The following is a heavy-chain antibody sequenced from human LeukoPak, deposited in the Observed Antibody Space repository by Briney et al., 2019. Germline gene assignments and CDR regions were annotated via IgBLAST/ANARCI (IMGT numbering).Heavy chain of an antibody. CDR1: GYSFISGCY. Sequence: SETLSLTCNVSGYSFISGCYWGWIRHSPGEGQERVGSIYHGGATYYNASLESRFTISGHTSKNQFSLKLSSVTAADTAVYFCASPRGDDSGGYYTWYFHHWGQGILVTVSS. CDR3: ASPRGDDSGGYYTWYFHH. D-gene: IGHD3-22*01. CDR2: IYHGGAT. J-gene: IGHJ1*01. V-gene: IGHV4-38-2*02.